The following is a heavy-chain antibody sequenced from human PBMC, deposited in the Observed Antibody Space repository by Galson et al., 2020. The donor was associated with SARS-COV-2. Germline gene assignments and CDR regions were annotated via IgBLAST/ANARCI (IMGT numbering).Heavy chain of an antibody. Sequence: ASVKVSCKASGYTFTHYYIHWVRQAPGQGLEWMGWINPKSGGTNYAQKFEGRVTMTRDTSITTAYMELSRLRADDTAVYYCARLRYYDVLTGYIVDVWGQGTMVTVSS. CDR3: ARLRYYDVLTGYIVDV. J-gene: IGHJ6*02. CDR1: GYTFTHYY. CDR2: INPKSGGT. D-gene: IGHD3-9*01. V-gene: IGHV1-2*02.